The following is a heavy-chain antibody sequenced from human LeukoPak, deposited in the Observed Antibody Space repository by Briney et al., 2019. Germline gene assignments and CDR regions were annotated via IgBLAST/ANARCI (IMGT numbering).Heavy chain of an antibody. Sequence: GRSLRLSCAASGFTFSSYVMHWVRQAPGKGLEWVAVISYDGSNKYYADSVKGRFTISRDKSKNTLYLQMNSLGDEDTAVYYCARGAYSSSWLNFDYWGQGTLVTVSS. CDR2: ISYDGSNK. V-gene: IGHV3-30*04. CDR3: ARGAYSSSWLNFDY. CDR1: GFTFSSYV. D-gene: IGHD6-13*01. J-gene: IGHJ4*02.